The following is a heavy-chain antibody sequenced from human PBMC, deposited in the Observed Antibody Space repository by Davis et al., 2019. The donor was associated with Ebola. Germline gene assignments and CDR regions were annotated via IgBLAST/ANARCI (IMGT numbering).Heavy chain of an antibody. Sequence: SETLSLTCVVSGFSITTAYSWGWIRQPPGKGLEWIGSIYNNGRTYYSSSLEGRVTISLDTSKNQFSLKLRSVTAADTAVYFCARLSGLFSSSSGALYFDLWGRGTLVSVSS. V-gene: IGHV4-38-2*01. D-gene: IGHD6-6*01. J-gene: IGHJ2*01. CDR3: ARLSGLFSSSSGALYFDL. CDR1: GFSITTAYS. CDR2: IYNNGRT.